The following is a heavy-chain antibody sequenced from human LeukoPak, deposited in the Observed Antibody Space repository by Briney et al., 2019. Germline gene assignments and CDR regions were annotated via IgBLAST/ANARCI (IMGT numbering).Heavy chain of an antibody. D-gene: IGHD2-15*01. V-gene: IGHV1-18*01. Sequence: ASVKVSCKASGHTFTSYGISWVRQAPGQGLEWMGWISAYNGNTNYAQKLQGRVTMTTDTSTSTAYMELRSLRSDDTAVYYCARDQGVVAATWFNPWGQGTLVTVSS. CDR3: ARDQGVVAATWFNP. J-gene: IGHJ5*02. CDR1: GHTFTSYG. CDR2: ISAYNGNT.